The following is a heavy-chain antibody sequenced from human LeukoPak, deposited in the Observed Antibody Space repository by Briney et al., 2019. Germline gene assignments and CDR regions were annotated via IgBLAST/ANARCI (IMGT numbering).Heavy chain of an antibody. V-gene: IGHV3-74*01. CDR2: INSDGSRT. Sequence: GSLRLSCATSGFTFSRYWMHWVRQPPGKGVVWVSRINSDGSRTSYADSVKGRFTISRDDFENTLYLQMNSLRPEDTAVYYCAKDGGDAFGELPHYWGQGTLVIVSS. CDR3: AKDGGDAFGELPHY. J-gene: IGHJ4*02. D-gene: IGHD3-10*01. CDR1: GFTFSRYW.